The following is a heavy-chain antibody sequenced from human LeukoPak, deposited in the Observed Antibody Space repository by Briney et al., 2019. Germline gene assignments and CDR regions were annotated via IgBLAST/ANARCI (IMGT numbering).Heavy chain of an antibody. V-gene: IGHV5-51*01. D-gene: IGHD3-22*01. CDR3: ARQEDYYDSSGYYWSTYYLDY. Sequence: GESLKISCKGSGYSFTSYWIGWVRQMPGKGLEWMGIIYPGDSDTRYSPSFQGQVTISADKSISTAYLQLSSLKASDTAMYYCARQEDYYDSSGYYWSTYYLDYWGQGTLVTVSS. CDR1: GYSFTSYW. CDR2: IYPGDSDT. J-gene: IGHJ4*02.